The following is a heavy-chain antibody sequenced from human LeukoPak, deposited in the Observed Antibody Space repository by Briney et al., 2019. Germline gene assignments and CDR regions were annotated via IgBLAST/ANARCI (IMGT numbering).Heavy chain of an antibody. CDR2: IDPSDSET. Sequence: GESLKISCKGFGYSFTSYWISWVRQMPGKGLEWMGRIDPSDSETNYSPSFQGHVTISADKSISTAYLQWSSLKASDTAMYYCARLYCSGGRCYSDWYFDLWGRGTQVTVSS. V-gene: IGHV5-10-1*01. J-gene: IGHJ2*01. CDR3: ARLYCSGGRCYSDWYFDL. D-gene: IGHD2-15*01. CDR1: GYSFTSYW.